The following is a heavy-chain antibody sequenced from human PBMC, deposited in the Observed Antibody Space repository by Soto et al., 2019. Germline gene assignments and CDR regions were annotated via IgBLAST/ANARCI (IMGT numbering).Heavy chain of an antibody. Sequence: SETLSLTCAVYGGSISGYHWSWFRQPTGKGLEWIGEINPSGSINYNPSLKSRLTISVDTSKNQFSLNLSSVTAADTAVYYCATFVGATTVTRGSPRDYWGQGTLVTVSS. V-gene: IGHV4-34*01. J-gene: IGHJ4*02. CDR3: ATFVGATTVTRGSPRDY. CDR1: GGSISGYH. CDR2: INPSGSI. D-gene: IGHD4-4*01.